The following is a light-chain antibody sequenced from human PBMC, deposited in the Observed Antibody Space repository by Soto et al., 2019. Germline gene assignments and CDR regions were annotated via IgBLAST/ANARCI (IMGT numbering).Light chain of an antibody. V-gene: IGKV3-20*01. J-gene: IGKJ5*01. CDR1: QSVTSTY. CDR2: GAS. Sequence: EIVLAPSPVTRSLSPGDRATLSCRASQSVTSTYLAWYQQKPGQAPRLPIYGASSRAIGIPDRFSGSVSGSDFILTINRLEPEDFAVYYCQQYGSSHTFGQRTRLEIK. CDR3: QQYGSSHT.